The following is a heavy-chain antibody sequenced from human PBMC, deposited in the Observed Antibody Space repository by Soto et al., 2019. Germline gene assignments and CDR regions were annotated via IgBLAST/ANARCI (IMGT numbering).Heavy chain of an antibody. D-gene: IGHD3-16*01. Sequence: QVQLVESGGGVVQPGRSLRLSCAASGFSFSKYGMHWVRQAPGKGLEWVAEMSDDGSKKYYVDSVKGRFTISRDNSKNTLYLLMDSLRPEDKAMYYCAKELRETGGYYFDCWGQGTLVTVSS. V-gene: IGHV3-30*18. CDR3: AKELRETGGYYFDC. CDR2: MSDDGSKK. J-gene: IGHJ4*02. CDR1: GFSFSKYG.